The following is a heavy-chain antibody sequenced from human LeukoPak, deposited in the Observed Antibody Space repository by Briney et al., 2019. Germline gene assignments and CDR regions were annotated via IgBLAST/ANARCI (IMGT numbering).Heavy chain of an antibody. V-gene: IGHV1-2*02. CDR2: INPNSGGT. D-gene: IGHD3-9*01. Sequence: ASVKVSCKASGYTFTDYFMHWVRQAPGQGLEWVEWINPNSGGTNYAQKFQGRVTMTRDTSISTAYMELSRLRSDDTAVYYCARALLKIDYYYMDVWGKGTTVTISS. J-gene: IGHJ6*03. CDR1: GYTFTDYF. CDR3: ARALLKIDYYYMDV.